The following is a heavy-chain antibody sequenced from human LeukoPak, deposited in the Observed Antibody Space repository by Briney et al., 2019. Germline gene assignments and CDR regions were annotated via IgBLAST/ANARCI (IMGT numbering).Heavy chain of an antibody. J-gene: IGHJ4*02. D-gene: IGHD6-19*01. CDR3: AREDRGWYPAY. CDR2: ISYDGRDE. V-gene: IGHV3-30*04. CDR1: GFSFGDYA. Sequence: GGSLRLSCAASGFSFGDYAMHCVRQAPGKGLEGVALISYDGRDEYYADSVTGRFTISRDNPKNTVSLQMNSLRPEDTAVYYCAREDRGWYPAYWGQGTLVTVSS.